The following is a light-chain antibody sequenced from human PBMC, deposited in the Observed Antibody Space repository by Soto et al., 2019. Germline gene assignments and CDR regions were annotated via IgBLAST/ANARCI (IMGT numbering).Light chain of an antibody. Sequence: QSVLSQPPSVSGAPGQSVTISCTGSNSKLWAGFVLYWYQQLPGTVPRLLIYDNTNRTSGVPDRFSGSKSGTSASLALTGLQAEDEADYFCQTHDTRLGGEVVFGGGTKQTVL. CDR1: NSKLWAGFV. V-gene: IGLV1-40*01. CDR2: DNT. CDR3: QTHDTRLGGEVV. J-gene: IGLJ2*01.